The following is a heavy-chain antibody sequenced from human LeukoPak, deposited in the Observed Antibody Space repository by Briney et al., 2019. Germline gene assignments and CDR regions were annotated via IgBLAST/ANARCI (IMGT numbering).Heavy chain of an antibody. CDR1: GFTFSSYG. D-gene: IGHD6-13*01. CDR3: ARDGESDSSWPFDY. CDR2: ISSSSSYI. V-gene: IGHV3-21*01. J-gene: IGHJ4*02. Sequence: PGGSLRLSCAASGFTFSSYGMHWVRQAPGKGLEWVSSISSSSSYIYYADSVKGRFTISRDNAKNSLYLQMNSLRAEDTAVYYCARDGESDSSWPFDYWGQGTLVTVSS.